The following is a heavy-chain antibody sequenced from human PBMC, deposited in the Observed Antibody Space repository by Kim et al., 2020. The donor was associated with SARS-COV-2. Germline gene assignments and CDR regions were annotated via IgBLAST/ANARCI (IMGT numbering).Heavy chain of an antibody. V-gene: IGHV1-3*01. Sequence: LQGRVTFTRETSASTAYMELSSLRSEDTAVYYCARDSGSAYPSYNYGMDVWGQGTTVTVSS. D-gene: IGHD3-10*01. J-gene: IGHJ6*02. CDR3: ARDSGSAYPSYNYGMDV.